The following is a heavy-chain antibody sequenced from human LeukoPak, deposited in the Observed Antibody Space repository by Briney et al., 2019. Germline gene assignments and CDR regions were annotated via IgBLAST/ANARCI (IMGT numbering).Heavy chain of an antibody. D-gene: IGHD6-19*01. CDR2: ITNNGGST. J-gene: IGHJ5*02. CDR1: GFTFSSYA. V-gene: IGHV3-64*04. CDR3: ARGLIAVAGTVWFDP. Sequence: PGGSLRLSCSASGFTFSSYAMHWVRQAPGKGLEYVSAITNNGGSTYYADSVKGRFTISRDNSKNTLYLQMSSLRAEDMAVYYCARGLIAVAGTVWFDPWGQGTLVTVSS.